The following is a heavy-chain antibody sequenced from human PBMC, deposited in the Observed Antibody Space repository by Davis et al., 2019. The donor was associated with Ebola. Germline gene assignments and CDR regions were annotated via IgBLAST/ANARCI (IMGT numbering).Heavy chain of an antibody. CDR3: ARDRGIAARFFDY. V-gene: IGHV4-59*01. J-gene: IGHJ4*02. CDR2: IYYSGST. D-gene: IGHD6-6*01. CDR1: GGSISSYY. Sequence: SETLSLTCTVSGGSISSYYWSWIRQPPGKGLEWIGYIYYSGSTSYNPSLKSRVTISVDTSKNQFSLKLSSVTAADTAVYYCARDRGIAARFFDYWGQGTLVTVSS.